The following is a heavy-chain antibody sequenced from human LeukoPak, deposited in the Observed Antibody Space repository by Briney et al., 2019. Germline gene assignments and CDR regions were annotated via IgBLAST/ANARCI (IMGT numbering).Heavy chain of an antibody. CDR3: AKAQQCGGDYYPPQH. D-gene: IGHD2-21*01. CDR2: LSSSGGSR. J-gene: IGHJ1*01. Sequence: GGSLRLSCAASGFTFSSYAMRWARQDPGKGLEWVSYLSSSGGSRYYADSVKGRFTISRDNAKNTLYLQMNSLRAEDTAVYYCAKAQQCGGDYYPPQHWDQGTLVTVSS. V-gene: IGHV3-23*01. CDR1: GFTFSSYA.